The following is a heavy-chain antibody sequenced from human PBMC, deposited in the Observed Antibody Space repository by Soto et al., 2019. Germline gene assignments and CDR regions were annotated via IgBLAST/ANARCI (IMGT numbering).Heavy chain of an antibody. CDR2: IYYSGNT. V-gene: IGHV4-59*13. CDR3: ARMITATGTEYFDL. J-gene: IGHJ2*01. CDR1: GASISGYC. D-gene: IGHD6-13*01. Sequence: QVQLQESGPGLVKPSETLSLTCTVSGASISGYCWNWIRQPPGEGLEWIGDIYYSGNTNYNSFLKSRVTMSVDTSKNQFSPNLTSVTPADTAVYYCARMITATGTEYFDLWGRGALVTVSS.